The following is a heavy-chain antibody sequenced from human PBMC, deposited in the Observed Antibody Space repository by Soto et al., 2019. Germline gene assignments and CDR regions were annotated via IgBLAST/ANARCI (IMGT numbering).Heavy chain of an antibody. CDR2: ISYDESNK. D-gene: IGHD1-26*01. V-gene: IGHV3-30-3*01. CDR3: AKEGGLSGSYYISSSYYFDY. CDR1: GFTFSNYV. Sequence: PGGSLRLSCAGSGFTFSNYVMHWGRQAPGKGLGWVAVISYDESNKYYADSVKGRFTISRDNSKNTLFLQMNSLRDEDTAVYYCAKEGGLSGSYYISSSYYFDYWGQGTLVTVSS. J-gene: IGHJ4*02.